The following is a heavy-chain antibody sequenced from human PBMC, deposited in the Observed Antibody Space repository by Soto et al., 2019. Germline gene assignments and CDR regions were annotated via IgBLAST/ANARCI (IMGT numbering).Heavy chain of an antibody. D-gene: IGHD2-8*01. CDR2: ISSSGSTI. CDR3: ARYRLVQYYYYYYMDV. J-gene: IGHJ6*03. V-gene: IGHV3-11*01. CDR1: GFTFSDYY. Sequence: GGSLRLSCAASGFTFSDYYMSWIRQAPGKGLEWVSYISSSGSTIYYADSVKGRFTISRDNAKNSLYLQMNSLRAEDTAVYYCARYRLVQYYYYYYMDVWGKGTTVTVSS.